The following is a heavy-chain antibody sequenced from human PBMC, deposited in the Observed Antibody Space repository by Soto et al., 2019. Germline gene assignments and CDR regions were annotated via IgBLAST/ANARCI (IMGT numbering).Heavy chain of an antibody. CDR1: GGSIKVGGYY. CDR3: ARLAYSYYST. Sequence: SETLSLTCTVSGGSIKVGGYYWGWIRQPPGKGLEWVSTIYYSGTTYYNPSLKSRLTISLDTSTNPFSLDLTSVTAADTAFYYCARLAYSYYSTWGQGTLVTVSS. CDR2: IYYSGTT. V-gene: IGHV4-39*02. D-gene: IGHD3-10*01. J-gene: IGHJ4*02.